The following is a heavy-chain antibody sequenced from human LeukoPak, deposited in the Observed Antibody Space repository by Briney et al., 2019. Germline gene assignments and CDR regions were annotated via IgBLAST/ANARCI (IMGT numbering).Heavy chain of an antibody. CDR3: AKAPATSCRGAFCYPFDY. J-gene: IGHJ4*01. V-gene: IGHV3-7*03. CDR2: INPDGSEK. Sequence: GGSLRLSCAASGFTFSTSWMNWVRQAPGKGLEWVASINPDGSEKYSVDSVKGRFTISRDNAKNSLYLQMNSLRVEDAGVYYCAKAPATSCRGAFCYPFDYWGHGTLVTVSS. CDR1: GFTFSTSW. D-gene: IGHD1-26*01.